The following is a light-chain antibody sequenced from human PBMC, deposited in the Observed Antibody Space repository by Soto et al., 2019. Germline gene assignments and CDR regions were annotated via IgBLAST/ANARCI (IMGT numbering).Light chain of an antibody. Sequence: DIQMTQSPSSLSASVGDRVTITCRASQSISSYLNWYQQKPGKAPKLLIYAASILQSGVPSRFSGSGSGTDFTLTISSLQPEDFATYYCQQSYSSPFTFGPGTKVD. CDR1: QSISSY. V-gene: IGKV1-39*01. CDR3: QQSYSSPFT. CDR2: AAS. J-gene: IGKJ3*01.